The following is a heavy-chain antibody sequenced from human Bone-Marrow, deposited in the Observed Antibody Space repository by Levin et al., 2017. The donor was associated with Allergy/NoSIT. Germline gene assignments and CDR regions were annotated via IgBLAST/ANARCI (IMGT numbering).Heavy chain of an antibody. Sequence: GGSLRLSCAASGFTFSDYYMSWIRQAPGQALEWLSYISGSSSYTNNADSVKGRFTISRDNTKNSLYLQMNSLRAEDTAVYYCARIKWRLTGYYIDYWGQGTLVTVSS. D-gene: IGHD3-9*01. CDR3: ARIKWRLTGYYIDY. CDR2: ISGSSSYT. J-gene: IGHJ4*02. CDR1: GFTFSDYY. V-gene: IGHV3-11*03.